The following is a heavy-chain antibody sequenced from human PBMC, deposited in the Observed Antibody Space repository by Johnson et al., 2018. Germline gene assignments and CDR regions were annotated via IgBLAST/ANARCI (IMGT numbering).Heavy chain of an antibody. CDR3: ARERYDFWTYYMDV. J-gene: IGHJ6*03. D-gene: IGHD3-3*01. Sequence: QVQLQQWGAGLLKPSETLSLTCAVYGESFSGSYWSWIRQPPGKGLEWIGEINHSGSSNYNPSLKSRLTIPVDTSKSQFSLKLSSGTAADTAVYYCARERYDFWTYYMDVWGKGTTVTVSS. CDR1: GESFSGSY. CDR2: INHSGSS. V-gene: IGHV4-34*01.